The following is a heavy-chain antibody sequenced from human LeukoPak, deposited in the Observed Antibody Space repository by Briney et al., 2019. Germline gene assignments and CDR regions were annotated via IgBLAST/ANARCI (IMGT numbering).Heavy chain of an antibody. Sequence: PSETLSLTCAVSGGSISSGGYSWSWIRQPPGKGLEWIGYIYHSGSTYYNPSLKSRVTISVDRSKNQFSLKLSSVAAADTAVYYCAKVDSGRLDYWGQGTLVTVSS. J-gene: IGHJ4*02. CDR3: AKVDSGRLDY. CDR2: IYHSGST. CDR1: GGSISSGGYS. D-gene: IGHD7-27*01. V-gene: IGHV4-30-2*01.